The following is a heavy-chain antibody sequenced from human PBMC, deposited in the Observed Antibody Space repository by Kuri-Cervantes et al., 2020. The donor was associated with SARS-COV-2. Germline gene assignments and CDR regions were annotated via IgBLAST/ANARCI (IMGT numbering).Heavy chain of an antibody. CDR2: ISWDGGST. Sequence: GESLKISCAASGFTFDDYAMHWVRQALGKGLEWVSLISWDGGSTYYADSVKGRFTISRDNSKNSLYLQMNSLRTEDTALYYCAKAENYYGSGSYLDYWGQGTLVTVSS. CDR3: AKAENYYGSGSYLDY. D-gene: IGHD3-10*01. V-gene: IGHV3-43D*04. J-gene: IGHJ4*02. CDR1: GFTFDDYA.